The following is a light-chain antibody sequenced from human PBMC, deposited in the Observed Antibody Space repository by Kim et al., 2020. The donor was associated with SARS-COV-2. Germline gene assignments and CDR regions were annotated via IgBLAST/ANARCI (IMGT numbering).Light chain of an antibody. CDR3: QQSYRTPWT. Sequence: DIQMTQSPSSLSASVGDRVTITCRASQSISRYVNWYQQKPGKAPNLLLYTASSLQSGVPSRFSGSGSGTDFTLTISSLQPEDFATYYCQQSYRTPWTFGPGTKVDIK. CDR2: TAS. CDR1: QSISRY. J-gene: IGKJ1*01. V-gene: IGKV1-39*01.